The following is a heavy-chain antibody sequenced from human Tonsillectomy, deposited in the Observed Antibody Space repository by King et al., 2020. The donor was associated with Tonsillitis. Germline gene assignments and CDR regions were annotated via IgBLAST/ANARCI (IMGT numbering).Heavy chain of an antibody. V-gene: IGHV4-59*08. CDR2: IYYSGST. D-gene: IGHD1-1*01. CDR3: ARLTGAPVPWFDP. CDR1: GGPISSHY. J-gene: IGHJ5*02. Sequence: QLQESGPGLVKPSETLSLTCTVSGGPISSHYWSWIRQTPGKGLEWIGDIYYSGSTNCNASLKSRVTISADTSKNQFSLKLRSVTAADTAVYYCARLTGAPVPWFDPWGQGTLVTASS.